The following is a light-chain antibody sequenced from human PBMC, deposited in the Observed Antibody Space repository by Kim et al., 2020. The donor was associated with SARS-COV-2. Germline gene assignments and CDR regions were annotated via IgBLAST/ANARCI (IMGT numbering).Light chain of an antibody. CDR3: QQYNRWPLT. CDR2: DTS. Sequence: EIVMTQSAATLSVSPGERATLSCRASQSITSDLAWYQHKPGQAPRLLMYDTSTRATGIPARFSGSGSGTEFTLTISSLQSEDFAVYYCQQYNRWPLTFGGGTKVETK. J-gene: IGKJ4*01. V-gene: IGKV3-15*01. CDR1: QSITSD.